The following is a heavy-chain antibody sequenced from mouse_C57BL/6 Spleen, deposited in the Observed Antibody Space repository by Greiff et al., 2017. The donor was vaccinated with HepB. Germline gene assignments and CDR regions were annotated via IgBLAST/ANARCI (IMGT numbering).Heavy chain of an antibody. Sequence: EVKLMESGGGLVQPGESLKLSCESNEYEFPSHDMSWVRKTPEKRLELVAAINSDGGSTYYPDTMERRFIISRDNTKKTRYLQRSSLRSEDTALYYCARQTTVVPYYFDYWGQGTTLTVSS. CDR1: EYEFPSHD. CDR3: ARQTTVVPYYFDY. D-gene: IGHD1-1*01. V-gene: IGHV5-2*01. CDR2: INSDGGST. J-gene: IGHJ2*01.